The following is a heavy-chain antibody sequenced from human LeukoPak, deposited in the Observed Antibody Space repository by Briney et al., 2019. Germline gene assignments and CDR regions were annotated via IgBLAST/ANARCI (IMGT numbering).Heavy chain of an antibody. J-gene: IGHJ4*02. CDR2: ISGSGLYI. CDR3: AKGRRDGYNYPFFDS. D-gene: IGHD5-24*01. CDR1: GFSFDTYT. Sequence: GGSLRLSCAASGFSFDTYTMNWVRQAPGRGLEWVSSISGSGLYIFYADSVKGRFTISRDNAKNSLYLQMNSLRAEDTAIYFCAKGRRDGYNYPFFDSWGQGAWVIVSS. V-gene: IGHV3-21*04.